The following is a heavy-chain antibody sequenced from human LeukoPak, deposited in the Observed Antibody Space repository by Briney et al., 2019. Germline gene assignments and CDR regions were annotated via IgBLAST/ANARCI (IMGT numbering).Heavy chain of an antibody. D-gene: IGHD2-2*01. Sequence: GGSLRPSRAASGFTFSKYSMNWVRQAPGKGLEWVSCISSSGSYIYYADSLKGRFTVSRDNDKNSLYLQMNSLRADDTAVYYCASLHDIVVIPDATIDYWGQGTLVTVSS. CDR3: ASLHDIVVIPDATIDY. V-gene: IGHV3-21*01. J-gene: IGHJ4*02. CDR2: ISSSGSYI. CDR1: GFTFSKYS.